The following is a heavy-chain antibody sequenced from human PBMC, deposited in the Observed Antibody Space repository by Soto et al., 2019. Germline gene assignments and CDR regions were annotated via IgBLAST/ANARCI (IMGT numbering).Heavy chain of an antibody. Sequence: SETLSLTCTVSGGSISSYYWSWIRQPPGKGLEWIGYIYYSGSTNYNPSLKSRVTISVDTSKNQFSLKLSSVTAADTAVYYCARVGYGDYGVVRRYYYYYYMDVWGKGTTVTVSS. CDR3: ARVGYGDYGVVRRYYYYYYMDV. V-gene: IGHV4-59*01. J-gene: IGHJ6*03. CDR1: GGSISSYY. D-gene: IGHD4-17*01. CDR2: IYYSGST.